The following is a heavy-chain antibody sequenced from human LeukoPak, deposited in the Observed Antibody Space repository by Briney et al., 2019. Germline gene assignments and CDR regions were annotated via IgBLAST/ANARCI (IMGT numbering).Heavy chain of an antibody. D-gene: IGHD6-19*01. CDR2: ISANNGNT. CDR3: AREGGGAVAGIGESGYYYGMDV. Sequence: ASVKVSCKASGYTFSGFGISWVRQAPGQGLEWMGWISANNGNTNYAQKLQGRVTMTTDTSTSTAYMELRSLRSDDTAVYYCAREGGGAVAGIGESGYYYGMDVWGQGTTVTVSS. J-gene: IGHJ6*02. V-gene: IGHV1-18*01. CDR1: GYTFSGFG.